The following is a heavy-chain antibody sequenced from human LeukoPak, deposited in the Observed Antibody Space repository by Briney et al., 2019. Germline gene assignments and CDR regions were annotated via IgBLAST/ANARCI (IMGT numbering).Heavy chain of an antibody. CDR3: ARDSAFAFDL. J-gene: IGHJ3*01. CDR1: GFTFSSSA. CDR2: IRSSSITI. V-gene: IGHV3-48*02. Sequence: GGSLRLSCAASGFTFSSSAMSWVRQAPGKGLEWVAHIRSSSITISYADSVKGRFTISRDNAKNSLYLQMNSLRDEDTAVYCCARDSAFAFDLWGQGTMVTVSS. D-gene: IGHD1-26*01.